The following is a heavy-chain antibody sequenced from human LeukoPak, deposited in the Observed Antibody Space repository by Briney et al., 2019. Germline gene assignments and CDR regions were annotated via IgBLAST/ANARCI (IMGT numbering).Heavy chain of an antibody. CDR2: IYSGGST. D-gene: IGHD3-16*01. Sequence: PGGSLRLSCAASGFTVSSNYMSWVRQAPGKGLEWVSVIYSGGSTYYADSVKGRFTISRDNSKNTVYLQMNSLRADDTAVYYCARDLSWGAFIWGQGTMVTVSS. CDR1: GFTVSSNY. V-gene: IGHV3-53*01. J-gene: IGHJ3*02. CDR3: ARDLSWGAFI.